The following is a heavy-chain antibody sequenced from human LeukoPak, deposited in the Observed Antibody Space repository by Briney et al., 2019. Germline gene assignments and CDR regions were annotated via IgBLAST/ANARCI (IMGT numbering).Heavy chain of an antibody. CDR1: GGSISSYY. D-gene: IGHD3-10*01. CDR2: IYTSGST. CDR3: AREKPPNYSGSGSYLHY. V-gene: IGHV4-4*07. Sequence: SETLSLTCTVSGGSISSYYWSWIRQPAGKGLEWIGRIYTSGSTNYNPSLKSRVTMSVDTSKNQFSLKLSSVTAADTAVYYCAREKPPNYSGSGSYLHYWGQGTLVTVSS. J-gene: IGHJ4*02.